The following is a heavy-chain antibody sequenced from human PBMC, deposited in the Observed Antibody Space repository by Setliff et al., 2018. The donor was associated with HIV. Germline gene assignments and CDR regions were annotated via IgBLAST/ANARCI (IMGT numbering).Heavy chain of an antibody. CDR2: IYHGGST. CDR3: ARYRRDDYYLTAYFDS. Sequence: ASETLSLTCAVSGGSISSSNWWSWVRQPPGKGLEWIGEIYHGGSTDYNPSLKSRVTISVDTSKNQFSLKLSSLTAADTAVYYRARYRRDDYYLTAYFDSWGQGTLVTVSS. J-gene: IGHJ4*02. D-gene: IGHD1-26*01. V-gene: IGHV4-4*02. CDR1: GGSISSSNW.